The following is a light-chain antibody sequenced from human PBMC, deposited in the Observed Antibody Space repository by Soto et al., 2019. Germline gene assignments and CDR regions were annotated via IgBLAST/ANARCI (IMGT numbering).Light chain of an antibody. J-gene: IGKJ1*01. CDR3: HQSYSTPQT. Sequence: DIQMTQSPSSLSASVGVTVTISCRASQSVSGFLHWYQQKPGKAPKLLIYVASTLQSGVPTRFSGSGSGTDFTLTIYGLQPEDFATYYCHQSYSTPQTFGQGTRVEIK. V-gene: IGKV1-39*01. CDR1: QSVSGF. CDR2: VAS.